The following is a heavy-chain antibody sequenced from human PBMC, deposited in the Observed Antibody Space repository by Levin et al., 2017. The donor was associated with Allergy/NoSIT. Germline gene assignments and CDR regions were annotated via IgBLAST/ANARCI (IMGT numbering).Heavy chain of an antibody. D-gene: IGHD5-18*01. V-gene: IGHV3-11*01. CDR2: ISNSGSII. Sequence: GGSLRLSCAASGFTFSDYYMSWIRQAPGEGLEWVSYISNSGSIIYYADSVKGRFTISRDNAKKSLFLQMNSLRAEDTAVYYCARDVSGLWLLSGWFDASGQGTLVTVSS. CDR1: GFTFSDYY. CDR3: ARDVSGLWLLSGWFDA. J-gene: IGHJ5*02.